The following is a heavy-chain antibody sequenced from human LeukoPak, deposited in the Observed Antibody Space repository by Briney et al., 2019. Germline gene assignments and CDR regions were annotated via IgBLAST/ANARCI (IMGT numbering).Heavy chain of an antibody. CDR1: GFTVSSNY. D-gene: IGHD6-13*01. Sequence: PGGSLRLSCVVSGFTVSSNYMSWVRQAPGKGLEWVSVIYSGGSTYYADSVKGRFTISRDNSKNTLYLQMSSLRAEDTAIYYCAREVWYTSSPWKWLDPWGQGTLVTVSS. V-gene: IGHV3-53*01. CDR2: IYSGGST. J-gene: IGHJ5*02. CDR3: AREVWYTSSPWKWLDP.